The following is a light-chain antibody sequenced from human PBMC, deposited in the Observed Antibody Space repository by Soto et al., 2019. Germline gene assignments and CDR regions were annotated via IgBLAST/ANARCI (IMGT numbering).Light chain of an antibody. Sequence: IQLTQSPSSLSASVGDRVTITCPASQGISRYLAWYQQKPGKAHKLVIYAAYTLQSGVTSIFSGRVSGRDFSLTMSCVQPEDFAIHLCTQVNSSPQTFRQGAKVDIK. CDR1: QGISRY. CDR3: TQVNSSPQT. V-gene: IGKV1-9*01. J-gene: IGKJ1*01. CDR2: AAY.